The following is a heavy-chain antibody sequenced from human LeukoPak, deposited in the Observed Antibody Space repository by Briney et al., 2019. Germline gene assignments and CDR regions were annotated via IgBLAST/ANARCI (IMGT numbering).Heavy chain of an antibody. V-gene: IGHV3-43*01. CDR3: AKDTAYYDSRQYFDY. D-gene: IGHD3-22*01. J-gene: IGHJ4*02. Sequence: GGSLRLSCAASGFTFDDYTMHWVRRAPRKGLEWVSLISWDGGSTYYADSVKGRFTISRDNSKNSLYLQMNSLRTEDTALYYCAKDTAYYDSRQYFDYWGQGTLVTVSS. CDR1: GFTFDDYT. CDR2: ISWDGGST.